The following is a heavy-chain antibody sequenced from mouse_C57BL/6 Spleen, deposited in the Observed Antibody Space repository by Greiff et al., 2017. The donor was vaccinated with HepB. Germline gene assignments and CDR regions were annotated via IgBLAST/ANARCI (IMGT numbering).Heavy chain of an antibody. CDR3: ASYSLDY. J-gene: IGHJ2*01. V-gene: IGHV1-26*01. Sequence: EVQLQQSGPELVKPGASVKISCKASGYTFTDYYMNWVKQSHGKSLEWIGDINPNNGGTSYNQKFKGKATLTVDKSSSTAYMELRSLTSEDSAVYYCASYSLDYWGQCTTLTVSS. CDR2: INPNNGGT. D-gene: IGHD2-12*01. CDR1: GYTFTDYY.